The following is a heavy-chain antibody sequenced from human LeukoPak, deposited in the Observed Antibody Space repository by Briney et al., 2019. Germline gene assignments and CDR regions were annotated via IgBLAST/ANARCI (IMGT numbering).Heavy chain of an antibody. CDR3: ARRSHDYGDYVSSLDC. CDR1: GYTFTSYA. V-gene: IGHV1-69*13. Sequence: GASVKVSCKASGYTFTSYAMNWVRQAPGQGLEWMGGIIPIFGTANYAQKFQGRVTITADESTSTAYMELNSLRAEDTAVYYCARRSHDYGDYVSSLDCWGQGTLVTVSS. D-gene: IGHD4-17*01. CDR2: IIPIFGTA. J-gene: IGHJ4*02.